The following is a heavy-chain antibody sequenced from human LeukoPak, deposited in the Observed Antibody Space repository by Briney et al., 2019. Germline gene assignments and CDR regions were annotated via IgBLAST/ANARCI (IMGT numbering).Heavy chain of an antibody. D-gene: IGHD1-26*01. CDR2: NYSGGST. Sequence: GGSLRLSCAASGFTVGSTYMSWVRQAPGKGLEWVSANYSGGSTYYADSVKGRFTISRDNSKNTLYLQMNSLRAEDTAVYYCAKDLGLKWELPALFDYWGQGTLVTVSS. V-gene: IGHV3-53*01. J-gene: IGHJ4*02. CDR3: AKDLGLKWELPALFDY. CDR1: GFTVGSTY.